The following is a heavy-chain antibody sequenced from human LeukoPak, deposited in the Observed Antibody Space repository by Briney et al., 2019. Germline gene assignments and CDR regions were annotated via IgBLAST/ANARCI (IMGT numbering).Heavy chain of an antibody. CDR3: ARDRGGYSYGCDY. CDR1: GFTFSSYA. D-gene: IGHD5-18*01. V-gene: IGHV3-30*04. CDR2: ISYDGSNK. J-gene: IGHJ4*02. Sequence: GGSLRLSCAASGFTFSSYAMHWVRQAPGKGLEWVAVISYDGSNKYYADSVKGRFTISRDNSKNTLYLQMNSLRAEDTAVYCCARDRGGYSYGCDYWGQGTLVTVSS.